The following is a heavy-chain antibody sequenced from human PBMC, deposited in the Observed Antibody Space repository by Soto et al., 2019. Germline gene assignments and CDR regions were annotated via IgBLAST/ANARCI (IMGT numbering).Heavy chain of an antibody. CDR2: ISYDGSNK. V-gene: IGHV3-30*18. Sequence: WGSLRLSCAASGFTFSSYGMHWVRQAPGKGLEWVAVISYDGSNKYYADSVKGRFTISRDNSKNTLYLQMNSLRAEDTAVYYSPKDLVSGSLDYWGQGTLVTVSS. D-gene: IGHD1-26*01. CDR3: PKDLVSGSLDY. CDR1: GFTFSSYG. J-gene: IGHJ4*02.